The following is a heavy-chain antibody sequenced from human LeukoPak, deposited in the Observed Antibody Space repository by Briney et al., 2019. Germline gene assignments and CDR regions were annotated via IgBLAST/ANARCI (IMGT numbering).Heavy chain of an antibody. J-gene: IGHJ6*03. V-gene: IGHV1-18*01. CDR2: IITYNGNT. Sequence: ASVTVSCKASGFTFTSYGITWVRQAPGQGLEWMGWIITYNGNTHYAQKFQGRVTLTTDTSTNTAYMELRGLRSDDTAVYYCAKTTVTSEEYFYYYMDVWGKGTTVTVSS. CDR1: GFTFTSYG. D-gene: IGHD4-17*01. CDR3: AKTTVTSEEYFYYYMDV.